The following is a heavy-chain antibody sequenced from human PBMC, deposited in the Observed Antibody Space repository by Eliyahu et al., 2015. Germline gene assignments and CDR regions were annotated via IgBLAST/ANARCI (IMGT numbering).Heavy chain of an antibody. CDR3: ATFDGSGSYSKD. Sequence: QVQLVQSGAEVKXPGASVKVSCKAXGYTFTDYGISWVRQAPGQGLEWMGWISTYNANTKSAQNFQGRVTMTTDTSTSTAYLELRSLRSDDTAIYYCATFDGSGSYSKDWGQGTLVTVSS. CDR2: ISTYNANT. V-gene: IGHV1-18*01. J-gene: IGHJ4*02. CDR1: GYTFTDYG. D-gene: IGHD3-10*01.